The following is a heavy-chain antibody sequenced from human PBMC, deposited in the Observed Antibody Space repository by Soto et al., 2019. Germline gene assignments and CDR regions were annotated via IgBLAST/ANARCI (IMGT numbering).Heavy chain of an antibody. CDR1: GGTFSRYS. CDR3: ARDRDGFDSNGYYLDY. V-gene: IGHV1-69*08. Sequence: QVQLVQSGAEVKKPGSSVKVSCKGSGGTFSRYSISWVRQAPGQGLEWMGRIIPMLGIAKYAQKFQGRVTITADRSTSTAYMEVSSLRSEDPAVFYCARDRDGFDSNGYYLDYWGQGTLLTVTS. D-gene: IGHD3-22*01. J-gene: IGHJ4*02. CDR2: IIPMLGIA.